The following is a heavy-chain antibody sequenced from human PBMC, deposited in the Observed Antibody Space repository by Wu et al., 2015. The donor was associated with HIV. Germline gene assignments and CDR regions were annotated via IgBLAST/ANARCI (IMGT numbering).Heavy chain of an antibody. CDR2: INPSAGST. CDR3: AREDMNSYRFDP. J-gene: IGHJ5*02. CDR1: GYTFTSYY. D-gene: IGHD5-18*01. V-gene: IGHV1-46*01. Sequence: QVQLVQSGAEVKKPGASVQVSCKASGYTFTSYYMHWVRQAPGQGLEWMGIINPSAGSTSYAQKFQGRVTMTRDTSTSTVYMELSSLRSEDTAVYFCAREDMNSYRFDPWGQGTLVTVSS.